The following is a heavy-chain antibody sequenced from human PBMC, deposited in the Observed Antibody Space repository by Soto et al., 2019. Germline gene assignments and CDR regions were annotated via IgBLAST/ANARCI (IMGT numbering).Heavy chain of an antibody. CDR2: IIPILGIA. Sequence: QVQLVQSGAEVKKPGSSVKVSCKASGGTFSSYTLHWVRQAPGQGLEWMGRIIPILGIANYAQKFQGRVTSTADKSARPTYMELSRLSSEDKAVYYCAGDGPPTGGFRGQKRSLYYYYCMDVWGKGTTVTFSS. D-gene: IGHD3-10*01. CDR1: GGTFSSYT. J-gene: IGHJ6*03. CDR3: AGDGPPTGGFRGQKRSLYYYYCMDV. V-gene: IGHV1-69*08.